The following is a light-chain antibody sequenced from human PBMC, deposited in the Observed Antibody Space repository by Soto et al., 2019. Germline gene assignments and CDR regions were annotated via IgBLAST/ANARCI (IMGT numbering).Light chain of an antibody. J-gene: IGLJ1*01. CDR3: CSYAGSYTHV. V-gene: IGLV1-47*01. Sequence: QSVLTQPPSASGTPGQRVTISCSGSSSNIGSNYVYWYHQLPGTAPKLVIYRNNQRPSGVPDRISGSKSGTSASLAISGLRAEDEADYYCCSYAGSYTHVFGTGTKLTVL. CDR2: RNN. CDR1: SSNIGSNY.